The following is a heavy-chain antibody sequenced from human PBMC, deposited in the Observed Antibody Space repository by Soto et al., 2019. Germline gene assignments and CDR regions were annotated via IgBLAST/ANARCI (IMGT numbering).Heavy chain of an antibody. D-gene: IGHD3-3*01. V-gene: IGHV3-30*03. CDR3: VRGTPCVSPNYDFWSGFFPNDAFDI. CDR2: ISYDGSNK. CDR1: GFTFSSYG. J-gene: IGHJ3*02. Sequence: GGSLRLSCAASGFTFSSYGMHWVRQAPGKGLEWVAVISYDGSNKYYADSVKGRFTISRDNSKNTLYLQMNSLRAEDTAVYYCVRGTPCVSPNYDFWSGFFPNDAFDIWGQGTMVTVSS.